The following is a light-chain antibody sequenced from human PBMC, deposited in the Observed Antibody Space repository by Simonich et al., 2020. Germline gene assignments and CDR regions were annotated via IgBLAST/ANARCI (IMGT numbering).Light chain of an antibody. CDR1: QSVLYNSNNKNY. J-gene: IGKJ4*01. CDR2: WAS. V-gene: IGKV4-1*01. Sequence: DIVMTQSPDSLAVSLGERATINCKSSQSVLYNSNNKNYLAWYQQNPGTPPKLLIYWASTRESGVPDRFSGSGSGTDFTLTISSLQAEDVAVYYCQQYYSTPLTFGGGTKVEIK. CDR3: QQYYSTPLT.